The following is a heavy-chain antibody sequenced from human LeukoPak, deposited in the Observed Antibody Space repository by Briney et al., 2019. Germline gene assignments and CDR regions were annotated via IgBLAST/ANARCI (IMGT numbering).Heavy chain of an antibody. CDR3: ARGGYGSGWDYMDV. D-gene: IGHD3-10*01. Sequence: SETLSLTCAVYGGSFSGYYWSWIRQPPRKGLEWIGEINHSGSTNYNPSLKSRVTISVDTSKNQFSLKLSSVTAADTAVYYCARGGYGSGWDYMDVWGKGTTVTVSS. CDR2: INHSGST. J-gene: IGHJ6*03. CDR1: GGSFSGYY. V-gene: IGHV4-34*01.